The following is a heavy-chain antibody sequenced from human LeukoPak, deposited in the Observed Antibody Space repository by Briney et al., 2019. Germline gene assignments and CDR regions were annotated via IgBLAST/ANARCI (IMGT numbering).Heavy chain of an antibody. D-gene: IGHD2-15*01. V-gene: IGHV3-9*01. CDR1: GGSINNYY. J-gene: IGHJ4*02. Sequence: LSLTCTVSGGSINNYYWSWVRQAPGKGLEWVSGITWKSDSTGYADSVKGRFTISRDNAKKSLYLQMNSLRVEDTALYYCAKVGELGSRGHTPPGIYFDDWGQGTLVTVSS. CDR3: AKVGELGSRGHTPPGIYFDD. CDR2: ITWKSDST.